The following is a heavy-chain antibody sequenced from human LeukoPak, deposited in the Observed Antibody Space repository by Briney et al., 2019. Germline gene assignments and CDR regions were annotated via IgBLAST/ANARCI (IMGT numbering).Heavy chain of an antibody. Sequence: SETLSLTCTVSGGSISSYYWSWIRQPPGKGLEWIGEIYHSGSTNYNPSLKSRVTISVDKSKNQFSLKLSSVTAADTAVYYCARVSIAAAGDYYYYGMDVWGQGTTVTVSS. CDR2: IYHSGST. J-gene: IGHJ6*02. CDR1: GGSISSYY. D-gene: IGHD6-13*01. V-gene: IGHV4-59*01. CDR3: ARVSIAAAGDYYYYGMDV.